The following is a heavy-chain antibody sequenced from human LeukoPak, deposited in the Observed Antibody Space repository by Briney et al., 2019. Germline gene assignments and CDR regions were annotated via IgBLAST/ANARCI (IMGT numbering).Heavy chain of an antibody. V-gene: IGHV4-59*06. CDR3: ARVGLHYYDSSGYYSPPSRGFDY. J-gene: IGHJ4*02. CDR2: IYYSEST. D-gene: IGHD3-22*01. CDR1: GGSMISYY. Sequence: SETLSLTCTVSGGSMISYYWSWIRQHPGKGLEWIGYIYYSESTYYNPSLKSRATISVDTSKNQFSLKLSSVTAADTAVYYCARVGLHYYDSSGYYSPPSRGFDYWGQGTLVTVSS.